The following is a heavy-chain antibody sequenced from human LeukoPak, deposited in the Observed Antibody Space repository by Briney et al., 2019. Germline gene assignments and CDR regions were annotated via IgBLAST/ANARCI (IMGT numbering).Heavy chain of an antibody. J-gene: IGHJ4*02. Sequence: GGSLRLSCAASGFTFSNAWMSWVRQAPGKGLEWDGRIKSKTDGGTTDYAAPVKGRFTISRDDSKNTLYLQMNSLKTEDTAVYYCTTDYSGSYPSLDYWGQGTLVTVSS. CDR1: GFTFSNAW. D-gene: IGHD1-26*01. CDR3: TTDYSGSYPSLDY. V-gene: IGHV3-15*01. CDR2: IKSKTDGGTT.